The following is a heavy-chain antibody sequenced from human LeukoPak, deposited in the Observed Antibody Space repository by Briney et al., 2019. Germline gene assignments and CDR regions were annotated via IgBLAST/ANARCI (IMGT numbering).Heavy chain of an antibody. CDR1: GGSFSGYY. CDR2: INHSGST. D-gene: IGHD3-9*01. J-gene: IGHJ4*02. CDR3: ARTDMSHFDY. V-gene: IGHV4-34*01. Sequence: SETLSLTCAVYGGSFSGYYWSWIRQPPGKGLEWIGEINHSGSTNYNPSLKSRVTVSVDTSKNQFSLKLSSVTAADTAVYYCARTDMSHFDYWGQGTLVTVSS.